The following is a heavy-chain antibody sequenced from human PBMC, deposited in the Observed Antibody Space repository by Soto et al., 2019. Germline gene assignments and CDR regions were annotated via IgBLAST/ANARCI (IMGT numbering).Heavy chain of an antibody. V-gene: IGHV4-30-4*01. J-gene: IGHJ4*02. CDR1: GGSISSGDYY. Sequence: QVQLQESGPGLVKPSQTLSLTCTVSGGSISSGDYYWSWIRQPPGKGLEWIGYIDYSGSTYYNPSLKSRVTISVDTSKNQFSLKLSSVTAADTAVYYCAREGCSSTSCYGDWGQGTLVTVSS. CDR3: AREGCSSTSCYGD. CDR2: IDYSGST. D-gene: IGHD2-2*01.